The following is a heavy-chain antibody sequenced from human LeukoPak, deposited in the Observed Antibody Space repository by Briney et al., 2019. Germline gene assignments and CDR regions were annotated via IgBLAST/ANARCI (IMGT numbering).Heavy chain of an antibody. CDR2: IYSGGNT. V-gene: IGHV3-66*01. CDR3: ARDFGARQQLGY. CDR1: GFTVSSNY. Sequence: GGSLRLSCAASGFTVSSNYMSWVRQAPGKGLEWVSVIYSGGNTYYADSVKGRFTISRDSSKNTLSLQMNSLRAEDTAVYYCARDFGARQQLGYWGQGTLVTVSS. J-gene: IGHJ4*02. D-gene: IGHD6-13*01.